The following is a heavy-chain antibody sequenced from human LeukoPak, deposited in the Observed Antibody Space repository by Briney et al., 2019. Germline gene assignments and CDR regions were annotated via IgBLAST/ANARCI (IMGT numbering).Heavy chain of an antibody. CDR1: GFTFSNYW. CDR2: IKEDESEK. J-gene: IGHJ4*02. D-gene: IGHD3/OR15-3a*01. CDR3: ARGHSGLDY. Sequence: GGSLRLSCAASGFTFSNYWMSWVRQAPGKGLEWVANIKEDESEKYYVDSVKGRFTISRDNAKNSLYLQMNSLRAEDTAVYYCARGHSGLDYWGQGTLVTVSP. V-gene: IGHV3-7*05.